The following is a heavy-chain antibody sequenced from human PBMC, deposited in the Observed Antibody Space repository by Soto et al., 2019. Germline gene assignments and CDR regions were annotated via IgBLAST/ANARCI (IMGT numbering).Heavy chain of an antibody. J-gene: IGHJ3*02. CDR1: GFTCRSYD. Sequence: GGALRLSCAASGFTCRSYDMSWVRQAPGKGLEWVSTILVGGSTHYPDSVKGRFTISRDNSKNTVFLQMNSLTAGDTAVYYCAKATATGGGAFDICVQGTMVTVSS. CDR2: ILVGGST. D-gene: IGHD2-8*02. CDR3: AKATATGGGAFDI. V-gene: IGHV3-23*01.